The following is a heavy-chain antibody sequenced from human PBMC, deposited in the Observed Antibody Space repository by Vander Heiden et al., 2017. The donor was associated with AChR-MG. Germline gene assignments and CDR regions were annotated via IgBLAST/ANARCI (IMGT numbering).Heavy chain of an antibody. V-gene: IGHV3-30-3*01. CDR3: ARDPSSGWYLSGY. CDR2: ISYDGSNK. J-gene: IGHJ4*02. Sequence: QVQLVESGGGVVQPGRSLRLSCAASGFTFSSYAMHWVRQAPGKGLEWVAVISYDGSNKYYADSVKGRFTISRDNSKNTLYLQMNSLRAEDTAVYYCARDPSSGWYLSGYWGQGTLVTVSS. CDR1: GFTFSSYA. D-gene: IGHD6-19*01.